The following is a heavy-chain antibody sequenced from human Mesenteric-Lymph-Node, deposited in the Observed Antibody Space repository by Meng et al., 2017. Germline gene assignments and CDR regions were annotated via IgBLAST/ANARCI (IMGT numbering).Heavy chain of an antibody. J-gene: IGHJ5*02. V-gene: IGHV4-30-4*01. CDR1: GGSISSGDYY. CDR3: ARDRKHYGERGWFDP. D-gene: IGHD4-17*01. Sequence: QVQLQESGPGLVQPSQTLSLTCTVSGGSISSGDYYWRWIRQPPGKGLEWIGHIYYSGSTYSNASLKSRVTISIDRSKNQFSLKLSSVTAADTAVYYCARDRKHYGERGWFDPWGQGTLVTVSS. CDR2: IYYSGST.